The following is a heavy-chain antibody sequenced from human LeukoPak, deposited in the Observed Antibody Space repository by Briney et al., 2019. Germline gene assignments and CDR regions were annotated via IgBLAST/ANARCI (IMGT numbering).Heavy chain of an antibody. D-gene: IGHD6-6*01. J-gene: IGHJ4*02. V-gene: IGHV1-2*02. CDR2: TNPNSGGT. CDR3: ARASSIAARGFDY. CDR1: GYTFTGYY. Sequence: ASVKVSSKASGYTFTGYYMHWVRQAPGQGLEWMGWTNPNSGGTNYAQKFQGRVTMTRDTSISTAYMELSRLRSDDTAVYYCARASSIAARGFDYWGQGTLVTVSS.